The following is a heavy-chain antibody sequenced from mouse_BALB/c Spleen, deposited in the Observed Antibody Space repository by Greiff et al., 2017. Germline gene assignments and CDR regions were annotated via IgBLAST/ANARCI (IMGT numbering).Heavy chain of an antibody. J-gene: IGHJ3*01. V-gene: IGHV7-3*02. Sequence: EVQLVESGGGLVQPGGSLRLSCATSGFTFTDYYMSWVRQPPGKALEWLGFIRNKANGYTTEYSASVKGRFTISRDNSQSILYLQMNTLRAEDSATYYCARANTGFAYWGQGTLVTVSA. D-gene: IGHD5-2*01. CDR1: GFTFTDYY. CDR2: IRNKANGYTT. CDR3: ARANTGFAY.